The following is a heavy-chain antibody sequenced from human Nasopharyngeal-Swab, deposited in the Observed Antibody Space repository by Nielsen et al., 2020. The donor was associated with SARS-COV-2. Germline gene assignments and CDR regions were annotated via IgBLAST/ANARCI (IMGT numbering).Heavy chain of an antibody. CDR1: GFTFSSYA. J-gene: IGHJ3*02. D-gene: IGHD3-3*01. V-gene: IGHV3-23*01. CDR2: ISGGGGRT. Sequence: LSLTCAASGFTFSSYALSWVRQAPGKGLEYISGGGGRTYYADSVKGRFTISRDNSKNTVYLQMNSLRAEDTAVYYCAKERRATIFGAVDAFDIWGQGTMVTVSP. CDR3: AKERRATIFGAVDAFDI.